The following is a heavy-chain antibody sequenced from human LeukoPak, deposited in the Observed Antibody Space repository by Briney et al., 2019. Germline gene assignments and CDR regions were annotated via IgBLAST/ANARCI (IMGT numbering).Heavy chain of an antibody. V-gene: IGHV4-30-2*01. J-gene: IGHJ4*02. CDR3: ARVAIVVVPAARMRNYYSDY. CDR1: GGSISSGGYS. D-gene: IGHD2-2*01. Sequence: PSETLSLTCAVPGGSISSGGYSWSWIRQPPGKGLEWIGYIYHSGSTYYNPSLKSRVTISVDRSKNQFSLKLSSVTAADTAVYYCARVAIVVVPAARMRNYYSDYWGQGTLVTVSS. CDR2: IYHSGST.